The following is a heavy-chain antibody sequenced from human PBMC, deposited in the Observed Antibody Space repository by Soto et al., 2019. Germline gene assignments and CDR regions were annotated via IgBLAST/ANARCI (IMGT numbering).Heavy chain of an antibody. Sequence: QVQLVESGGGVVQPGRSLRLSCAASGFTFSSYGMHWVRQAPGKGLEWVAVISYDGSNKYYADSVKGRFTISRDNSKNTLYLQMKSLRAEDTAVYYCAKDSMDTAADYWGQGTLVTVSS. CDR3: AKDSMDTAADY. J-gene: IGHJ4*02. D-gene: IGHD5-18*01. V-gene: IGHV3-30*18. CDR2: ISYDGSNK. CDR1: GFTFSSYG.